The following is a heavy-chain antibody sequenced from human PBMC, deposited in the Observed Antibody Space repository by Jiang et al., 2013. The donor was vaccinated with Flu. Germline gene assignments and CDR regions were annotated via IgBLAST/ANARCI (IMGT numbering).Heavy chain of an antibody. CDR2: IYYSGST. Sequence: GLVKPSQTLSLTCTVSGGSISSGGYYWSWIRQHPGKGLEWIGYIYYSGSTYYNPSLKSRVTISVDTSKNQFSLKLSSVTAADTAVYYCARGWMDCSSTSCYTFDYWGQGTLVTVSS. V-gene: IGHV4-31*03. CDR3: ARGWMDCSSTSCYTFDY. J-gene: IGHJ4*02. CDR1: GGSISSGGYY. D-gene: IGHD2-2*02.